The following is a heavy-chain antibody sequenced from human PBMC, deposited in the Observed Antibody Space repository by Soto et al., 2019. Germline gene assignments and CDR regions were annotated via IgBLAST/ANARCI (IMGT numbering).Heavy chain of an antibody. D-gene: IGHD3-3*01. J-gene: IGHJ3*01. CDR1: GFTFSSYS. CDR2: ISSSGSYI. CDR3: ARETRLNYDFWSGPDAFDV. V-gene: IGHV3-21*01. Sequence: GGSLRLSCAASGFTFSSYSMNWVRQAPGKGLEWVSSISSSGSYIYYADSVKGRFTISRDNAKNSLYLQMNGLRAEDTAVYYCARETRLNYDFWSGPDAFDVWGQGTMVTVSS.